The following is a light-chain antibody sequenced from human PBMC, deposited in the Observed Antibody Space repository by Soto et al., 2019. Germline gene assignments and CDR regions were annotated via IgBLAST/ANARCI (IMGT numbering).Light chain of an antibody. CDR1: QGISSR. CDR2: YAS. V-gene: IGKV1-12*01. J-gene: IGKJ4*01. Sequence: IEMTQSPSSVSASVGDRVTITCRASQGISSRLAWYQQKPGKAPNLLIYYASTLQSGVPYRFSGSGSGTDFTLTISSLQPEDFATYYCQQANILPPIFGGGTKVEI. CDR3: QQANILPPI.